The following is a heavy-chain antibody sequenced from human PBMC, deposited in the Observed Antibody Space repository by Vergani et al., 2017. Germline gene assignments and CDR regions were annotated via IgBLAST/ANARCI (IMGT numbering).Heavy chain of an antibody. CDR3: ARGRIAAAGTLYYYYGIDV. J-gene: IGHJ6*02. D-gene: IGHD6-13*01. CDR1: GYTFTNYG. CDR2: ISAYNGNT. V-gene: IGHV1-18*01. Sequence: QVQLVQSEAEVKKPGASVKVSCKASGYTFTNYGINWVRQAPGQGLEWMGWISAYNGNTNYAQKLQGRVTMTTDTSTSTAYMELRSLRSDDTAVYYCARGRIAAAGTLYYYYGIDVWGQGTTVTVSS.